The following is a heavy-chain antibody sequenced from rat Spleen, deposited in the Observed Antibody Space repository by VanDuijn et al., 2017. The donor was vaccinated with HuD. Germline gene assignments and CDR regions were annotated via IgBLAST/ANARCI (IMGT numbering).Heavy chain of an antibody. CDR1: GFSLTSYS. D-gene: IGHD5-1*01. J-gene: IGHJ4*01. Sequence: QVQLMESGPGLVQPSETLSLTCTVSGFSLTSYSVHWVRQPPGKGLEWMGVMWRGGSTEYNSALKSRLSISRDTPKNHIFLKMNGLQSEDTATYHCARAPGNGYVMDAWGQGASVTVSS. CDR2: MWRGGST. V-gene: IGHV2-45*01. CDR3: ARAPGNGYVMDA.